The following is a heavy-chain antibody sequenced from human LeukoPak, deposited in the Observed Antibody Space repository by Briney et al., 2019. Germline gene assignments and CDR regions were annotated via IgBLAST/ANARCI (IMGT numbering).Heavy chain of an antibody. CDR2: INPNSGGT. D-gene: IGHD3-10*01. V-gene: IGHV1-2*02. Sequence: ASVKVSCKASGYTFSDYYMQWVRQAPGQGLEWMGWINPNSGGTKYAQKFQGRVTMTRDTSISTVYMELSRLRSDDTAVYYCARGGSWYYYGSGSAFDIWGQGTMVTVSS. CDR1: GYTFSDYY. CDR3: ARGGSWYYYGSGSAFDI. J-gene: IGHJ3*02.